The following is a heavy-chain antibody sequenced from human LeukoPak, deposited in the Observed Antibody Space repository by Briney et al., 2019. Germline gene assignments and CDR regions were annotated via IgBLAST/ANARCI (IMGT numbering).Heavy chain of an antibody. CDR1: GDSISSSSSY. CDR2: IFYSGST. Sequence: KTSETLSLTCTVSGDSISSSSSYWGWIRQPPGKGLEWIVSIFYSGSTYYNPSLKSRVTISIVASKNQFSLKLSSVTAADTAVYYCARRDPRYPLSGAFDYWGQGALVTVSS. J-gene: IGHJ4*02. CDR3: ARRDPRYPLSGAFDY. V-gene: IGHV4-39*01. D-gene: IGHD3-10*02.